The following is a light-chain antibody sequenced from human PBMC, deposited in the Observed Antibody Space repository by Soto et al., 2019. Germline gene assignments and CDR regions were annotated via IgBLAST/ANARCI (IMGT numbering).Light chain of an antibody. CDR2: LNSDGSH. CDR3: QTWGTGAWV. Sequence: QPVLTQSPSASASLGASVKLTCTLRSGHSSYAIAWYQQQPEKGPRYLMNLNSDGSHSKGDGIPDRFSGSSSGAEHYLTISSLQSEDEPDYYCQTWGTGAWVFGGGTQLTVL. V-gene: IGLV4-69*01. CDR1: SGHSSYA. J-gene: IGLJ3*02.